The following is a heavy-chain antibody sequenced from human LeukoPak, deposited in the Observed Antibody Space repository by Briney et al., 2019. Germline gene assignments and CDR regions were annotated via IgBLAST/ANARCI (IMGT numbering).Heavy chain of an antibody. CDR2: IYYSGST. V-gene: IGHV4-59*08. Sequence: PSETLSLTCTVSGGSISSYYWSWIRQPPGKGLEWIGYIYYSGSTNYNPSLKSRVTISVDTSKNQFSLKLSSVTAADTAVYYCASTFRRYATHAFDIWAQGTMVTVSS. J-gene: IGHJ3*02. D-gene: IGHD5/OR15-5a*01. CDR1: GGSISSYY. CDR3: ASTFRRYATHAFDI.